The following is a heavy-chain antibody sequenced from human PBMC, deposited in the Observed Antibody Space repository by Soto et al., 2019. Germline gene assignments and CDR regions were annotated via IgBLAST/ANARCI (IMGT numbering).Heavy chain of an antibody. V-gene: IGHV4-61*01. CDR1: GGSVSSGSYY. D-gene: IGHD3-3*01. Sequence: QVQLQESGPGLVKPSETLSLTCTVSGGSVSSGSYYWSWIRQPPGKGLEWIGYNYYSGSTNYNPSLKSRVTISVDTSKNQFSLKLSSVTAADTAVYYCARDLSYDFWSGYDKGVSYGMDVWGQGTTFTVSS. CDR2: NYYSGST. J-gene: IGHJ6*02. CDR3: ARDLSYDFWSGYDKGVSYGMDV.